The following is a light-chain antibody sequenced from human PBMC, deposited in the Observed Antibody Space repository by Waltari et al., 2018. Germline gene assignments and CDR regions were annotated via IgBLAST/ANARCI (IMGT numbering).Light chain of an antibody. Sequence: DIVMTQSPGSLAVSLGEGATINCKSSQNVLYSSNNKNYIAWYQKKSRQPPKLLIYWTSTRESGVPDRFSGSGSGTDFALTISSLQAEDVAVYYCQQYYTTPWTFGQGTKVEIK. CDR2: WTS. J-gene: IGKJ1*01. CDR1: QNVLYSSNNKNY. CDR3: QQYYTTPWT. V-gene: IGKV4-1*01.